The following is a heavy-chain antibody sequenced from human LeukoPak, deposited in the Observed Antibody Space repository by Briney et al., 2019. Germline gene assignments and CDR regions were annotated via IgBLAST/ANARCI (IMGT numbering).Heavy chain of an antibody. D-gene: IGHD5-24*01. J-gene: IGHJ3*02. V-gene: IGHV3-9*01. CDR1: GFTFDDYA. Sequence: PGGSLRLSCAASGFTFDDYAMHWVRQAPGKGLEWVSGITWNSGSIGYADSVKGRFTISRDNSKNTLYLQMNSLRAEDTAVYYCAKGVESVPQGDAFDIWGQGTMVTVSS. CDR2: ITWNSGSI. CDR3: AKGVESVPQGDAFDI.